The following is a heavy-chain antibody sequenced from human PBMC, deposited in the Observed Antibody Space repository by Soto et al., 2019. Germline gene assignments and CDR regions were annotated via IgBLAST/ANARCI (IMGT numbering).Heavy chain of an antibody. CDR2: INSDGSST. CDR1: GFTFSSYW. J-gene: IGHJ4*02. V-gene: IGHV3-74*01. Sequence: GGSLRLSCAASGFTFSSYWMHWVRQAPGKGLVWVSRINSDGSSTSYADSVKGRFTISRDNAKNTLYLQMNSLRAEDTAVYYCAMRVGYGDYYGSWGQGTLVTVSS. CDR3: AMRVGYGDYYGS. D-gene: IGHD4-17*01.